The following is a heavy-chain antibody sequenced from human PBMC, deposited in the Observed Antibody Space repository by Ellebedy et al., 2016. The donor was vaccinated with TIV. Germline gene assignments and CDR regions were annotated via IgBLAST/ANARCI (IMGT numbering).Heavy chain of an antibody. CDR1: GFTFSSYA. CDR2: ISSNGGST. CDR3: VKFPSAHLVPAAIGDFQH. Sequence: GESLKISXSASGFTFSSYAMHWVRQAPGKGLEYVSAISSNGGSTYYADSVKGRFTISRDNSKNTLYLQMSSLRAEDTAVYYCVKFPSAHLVPAAIGDFQHWGQGTLVTVSS. J-gene: IGHJ1*01. D-gene: IGHD2-2*01. V-gene: IGHV3-64D*06.